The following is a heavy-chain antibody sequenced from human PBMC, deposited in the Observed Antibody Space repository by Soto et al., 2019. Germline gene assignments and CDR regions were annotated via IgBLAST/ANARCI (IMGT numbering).Heavy chain of an antibody. CDR3: TRGPRPSSAGTGAY. V-gene: IGHV3-74*01. D-gene: IGHD6-13*01. CDR1: VFAFDAYW. Sequence: PRGSLRLSCVASVFAFDAYWMHWFRQVPGEGPVWVSRIDYDGTTTTYADSVKGRFTISRDNAKNTLYLQMNSLRAEDTGVYYCTRGPRPSSAGTGAYWGQGTLVTVSS. CDR2: IDYDGTTT. J-gene: IGHJ4*02.